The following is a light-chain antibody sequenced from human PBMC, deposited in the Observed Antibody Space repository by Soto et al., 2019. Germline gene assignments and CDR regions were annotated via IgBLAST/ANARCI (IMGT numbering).Light chain of an antibody. CDR1: QSVSSN. V-gene: IGKV3-15*01. CDR2: GAS. J-gene: IGKJ2*02. CDR3: QQYNNWPPGCT. Sequence: EILMTQSPATLSVSPGERATISCRASQSVSSNLAWYQQKPGQAPKLLIYGASTRPTGIPARFSGSGSGTEFTLTISILQSEDFAVYNCQQYNNWPPGCTFGQGTKLEIK.